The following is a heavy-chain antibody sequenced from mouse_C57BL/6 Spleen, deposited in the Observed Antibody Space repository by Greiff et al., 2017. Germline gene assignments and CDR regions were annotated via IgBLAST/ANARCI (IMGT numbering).Heavy chain of an antibody. J-gene: IGHJ3*01. D-gene: IGHD4-1*01. CDR2: IYPGSGNT. V-gene: IGHV1-76*01. Sequence: VQLQESGAELVRPGASVKLSCTASGYTFTDYYINWVKQRPGQGLEWIARIYPGSGNTYYNEKFKGKATLTAEKSSSTAYMQLSSLTSEDSAVYFCARLGTAYWGQGTLVTVSA. CDR1: GYTFTDYY. CDR3: ARLGTAY.